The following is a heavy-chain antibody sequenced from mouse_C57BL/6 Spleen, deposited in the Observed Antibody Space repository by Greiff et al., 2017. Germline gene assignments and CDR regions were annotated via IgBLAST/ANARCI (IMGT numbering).Heavy chain of an antibody. D-gene: IGHD3-2*02. CDR3: ARREGDSSGYDYYAMDY. Sequence: EVQLVESGPELVKPGASVKIPCKASGYTFTDYNMDWVKQSHGKSLEWIGDINPNNGGTIYNQKFKGKATLTVDKSSSTAYMELRSLTSEDTAVYYCARREGDSSGYDYYAMDYWGQGTSVTVSS. CDR2: INPNNGGT. J-gene: IGHJ4*01. CDR1: GYTFTDYN. V-gene: IGHV1-18*01.